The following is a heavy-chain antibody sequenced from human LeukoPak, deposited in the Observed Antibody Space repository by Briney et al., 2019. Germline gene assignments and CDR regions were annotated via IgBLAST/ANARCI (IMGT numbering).Heavy chain of an antibody. J-gene: IGHJ4*02. D-gene: IGHD3-9*01. V-gene: IGHV3-23*01. Sequence: GGSLRLSCAASVFTFSSCDMSWVRQARGGGLEWFSSISGCVGAIYCADSVEARFTIYRDNSKATLYLQMNSLRAEDTAVYHCAKAGDTYYDILSLFDYWGEGKLVT. CDR1: VFTFSSCD. CDR3: AKAGDTYYDILSLFDY. CDR2: ISGCVGAI.